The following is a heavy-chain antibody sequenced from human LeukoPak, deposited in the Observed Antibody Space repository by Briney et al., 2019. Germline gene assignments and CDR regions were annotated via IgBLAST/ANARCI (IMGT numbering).Heavy chain of an antibody. V-gene: IGHV3-23*01. CDR2: ISGSGGST. Sequence: PGGSLRLSCAASGFYAMSWVRQAPGKGLEWVSAISGSGGSTYYADSVKGRFTISRDNSKNTLYQQMNSLRAEDTAVYYCAKDGLYYCDSSGYYRFDYWGQGTLVTVSS. CDR3: AKDGLYYCDSSGYYRFDY. D-gene: IGHD3-22*01. CDR1: GFYA. J-gene: IGHJ4*02.